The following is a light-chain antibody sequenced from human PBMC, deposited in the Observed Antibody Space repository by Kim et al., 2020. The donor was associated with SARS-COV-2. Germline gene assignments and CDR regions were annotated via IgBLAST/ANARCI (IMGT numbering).Light chain of an antibody. CDR1: QSVSNY. Sequence: EIVLTQSPGTLSLSPGERATLSCRASQSVSNYLAWYQQKPGQAPRLLISSISTRATGLPDRFSGSGSGTDFTLTISRLEPVDFAVYYCQQYGYPPYTFGQGTTLEI. CDR2: SIS. V-gene: IGKV3-20*01. CDR3: QQYGYPPYT. J-gene: IGKJ2*01.